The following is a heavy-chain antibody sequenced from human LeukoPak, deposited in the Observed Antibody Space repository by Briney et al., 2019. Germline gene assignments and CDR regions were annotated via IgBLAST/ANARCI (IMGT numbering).Heavy chain of an antibody. Sequence: ASVKVSCKVSGYSFTSYGISWVRQAPGQGLEWMGWISPYNGHTNYAQPFQGRVTMTTDTSTNLGYMELRSLRSDDTAMYYCAREKIGVCFGSWGQGTLVTVSS. D-gene: IGHD3-10*01. CDR3: AREKIGVCFGS. CDR2: ISPYNGHT. J-gene: IGHJ4*02. CDR1: GYSFTSYG. V-gene: IGHV1-18*01.